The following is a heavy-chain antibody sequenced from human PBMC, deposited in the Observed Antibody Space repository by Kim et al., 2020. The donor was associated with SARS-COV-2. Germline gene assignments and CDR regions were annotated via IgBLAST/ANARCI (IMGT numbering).Heavy chain of an antibody. CDR3: ARIGRSGYNIDF. CDR2: INHRGST. CDR1: GGSFSGYY. Sequence: SETLSLTCAVYGGSFSGYYWSWVRQPPGKGLEWIGEINHRGSTNYNPSLKSRVTISVDTSKKQFSLKLSSVTAADTAVHYCARIGRSGYNIDFWGQGILVTVSS. D-gene: IGHD3-3*01. V-gene: IGHV4-34*01. J-gene: IGHJ4*02.